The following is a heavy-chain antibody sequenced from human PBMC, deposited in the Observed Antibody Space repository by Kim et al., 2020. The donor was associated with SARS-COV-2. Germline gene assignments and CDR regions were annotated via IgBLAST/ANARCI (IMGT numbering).Heavy chain of an antibody. CDR3: ARGDIHPQANGMDV. J-gene: IGHJ6*02. D-gene: IGHD5-18*01. Sequence: SVKVSCKASGAPFGSFAVNWVRQAPGQGLEWMGGIISIFDRVKYAQKFQDRVTITADESTSTVYMELSSLKFEDTAIYYCARGDIHPQANGMDVWARGTTVTVSS. CDR1: GAPFGSFA. CDR2: IISIFDRV. V-gene: IGHV1-69*13.